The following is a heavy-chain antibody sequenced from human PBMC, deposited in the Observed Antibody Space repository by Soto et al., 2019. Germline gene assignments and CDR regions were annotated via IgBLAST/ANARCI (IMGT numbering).Heavy chain of an antibody. Sequence: GGSLRLSCAASGFTFNIYGMHWVRQAPDKGLEWVALISYDGSNQYYADSVKGRFTISRDNSKSTLFLQMNSLRADDTAVYYCAKDQASGQGSFDSWGQGTLVTVSS. CDR3: AKDQASGQGSFDS. V-gene: IGHV3-30*18. CDR2: ISYDGSNQ. CDR1: GFTFNIYG. J-gene: IGHJ4*02.